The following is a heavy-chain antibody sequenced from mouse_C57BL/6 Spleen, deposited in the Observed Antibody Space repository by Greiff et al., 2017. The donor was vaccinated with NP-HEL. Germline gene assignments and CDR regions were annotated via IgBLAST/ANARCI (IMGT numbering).Heavy chain of an antibody. CDR3: ARGGIYDYDDAY. J-gene: IGHJ3*01. CDR2: INPYNGGT. CDR1: GYTFTDYY. D-gene: IGHD2-4*01. V-gene: IGHV1-19*01. Sequence: VQLKESGPVLVKPGASVKMSCKASGYTFTDYYMNWVKQSHGKSLEWIGVINPYNGGTSYNQKFKGKATLTVDKSSSTAYMELNSLTSEDSAVYYCARGGIYDYDDAYWGQGTLVTVSA.